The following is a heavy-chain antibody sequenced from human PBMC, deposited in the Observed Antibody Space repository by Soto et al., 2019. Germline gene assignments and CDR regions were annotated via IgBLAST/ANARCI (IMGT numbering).Heavy chain of an antibody. CDR2: IYSKAGKM. D-gene: IGHD2-15*01. CDR1: GYTFNDFG. CDR3: ASDIAFDIDY. Sequence: QVHLLQSGAEVQKPGASVKVSCKTSGYTFNDFGITWVRQAPGLGLEWLGWIYSKAGKMNFAPKFQNRVIMTTDTSTGTAFMELTSLTFDDSAIYFCASDIAFDIDYWGQGTLVTVS. V-gene: IGHV1-18*01. J-gene: IGHJ4*02.